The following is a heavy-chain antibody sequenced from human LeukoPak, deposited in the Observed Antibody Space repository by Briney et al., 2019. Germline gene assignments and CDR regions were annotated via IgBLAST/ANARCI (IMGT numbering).Heavy chain of an antibody. Sequence: ASVKVSCKASGGTFSSYAISWVRQAPGQGLEWIGGIIPIFGTANYAQKFQGRVTITTDESTSTAYMELSSLRSEDTAVYYCARAPLIPATAATFDYWGQGTLVTVSS. V-gene: IGHV1-69*05. CDR2: IIPIFGTA. CDR1: GGTFSSYA. CDR3: ARAPLIPATAATFDY. J-gene: IGHJ4*02. D-gene: IGHD2-2*01.